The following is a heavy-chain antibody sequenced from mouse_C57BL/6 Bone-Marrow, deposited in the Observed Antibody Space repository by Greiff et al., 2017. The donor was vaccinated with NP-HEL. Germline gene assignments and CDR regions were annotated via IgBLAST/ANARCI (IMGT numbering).Heavy chain of an antibody. J-gene: IGHJ3*01. CDR1: GYSITSGYY. CDR2: ISYDGSN. CDR3: ARERNYGSFAY. V-gene: IGHV3-6*01. Sequence: EVQLMESGPGLVKPSQSLSLTCSVTGYSITSGYYWNWIRQFPGNKLEWMGYISYDGSNNYNPSLKNRISITRDTSKNQFFLKLNSVTTEDTATYYCARERNYGSFAYWGQGTLVTVSA. D-gene: IGHD1-1*02.